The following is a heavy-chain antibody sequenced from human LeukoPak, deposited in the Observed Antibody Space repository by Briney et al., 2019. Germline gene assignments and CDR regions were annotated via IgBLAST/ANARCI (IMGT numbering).Heavy chain of an antibody. CDR2: IYYSGRV. Sequence: PGGSLRLSCAASGFTFSSYWMSWVRQAPGKGLEWIGYIYYSGRVNYNPSLKSRVTISVDRSKNQFSLKLSSVTAADTAVFYCASGSGGYFDSWGQGTLVTVSS. CDR3: ASGSGGYFDS. V-gene: IGHV4-59*01. CDR1: GFTFSSYW. J-gene: IGHJ4*02. D-gene: IGHD2-8*02.